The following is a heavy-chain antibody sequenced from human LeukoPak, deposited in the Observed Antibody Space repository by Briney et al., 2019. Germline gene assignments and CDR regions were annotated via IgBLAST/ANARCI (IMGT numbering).Heavy chain of an antibody. CDR1: GGSISSSSYY. Sequence: PSETLSLTCTVSGGSISSSSYYWGWIRQPPGKGLEWIGSIYYSGSTYYNPSLKSRVTISVDTSKNQFSLKLSSVTAADTAVYYCASPDSSGWAKGDYWGQGTLVTVSP. J-gene: IGHJ4*02. CDR2: IYYSGST. CDR3: ASPDSSGWAKGDY. V-gene: IGHV4-39*01. D-gene: IGHD6-19*01.